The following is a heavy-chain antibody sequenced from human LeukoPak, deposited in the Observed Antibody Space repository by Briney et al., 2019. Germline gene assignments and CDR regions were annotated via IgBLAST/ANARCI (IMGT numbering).Heavy chain of an antibody. D-gene: IGHD6-13*01. Sequence: GGSLRLSCVASGFSFSRYEMNWVRQAPGKGLEWVSYISSSGTIIYYADSVKGRFTISRDNAKSTLYLQMNSLRAEDTAVYYCASGSVAAAGTSHWGQGTLVTVSS. CDR3: ASGSVAAAGTSH. CDR2: ISSSGTII. CDR1: GFSFSRYE. J-gene: IGHJ4*02. V-gene: IGHV3-48*03.